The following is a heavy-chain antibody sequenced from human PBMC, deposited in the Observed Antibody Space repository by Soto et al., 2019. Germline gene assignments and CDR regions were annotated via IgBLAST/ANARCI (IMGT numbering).Heavy chain of an antibody. CDR2: IYYSGST. CDR3: SSFKSGTRPYYYYYMDV. Sequence: PSETLCLTCTVSGGSISSGGYYWSWIRQHPGKGLEWIGYIYYSGSTYYNPSLKSRVTISVDTSKNQFSLKLSTVTAADTAVYYCSSFKSGTRPYYYYYMDVWGKGTTVTVSS. D-gene: IGHD1-1*01. CDR1: GGSISSGGYY. V-gene: IGHV4-31*03. J-gene: IGHJ6*03.